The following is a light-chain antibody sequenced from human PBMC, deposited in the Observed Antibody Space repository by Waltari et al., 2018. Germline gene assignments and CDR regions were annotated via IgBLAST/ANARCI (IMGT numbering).Light chain of an antibody. CDR1: QSVERF. CDR3: QKYGSLPAT. J-gene: IGKJ1*01. V-gene: IGKV3-20*01. CDR2: DAS. Sequence: QSPGTLALSADVRVTVSCRASQSVERFLAWYQQRPGQAPRLLIYDASSRATGIPDRFSGSGFGTDFSLTISRLEPEDFAVYYCQKYGSLPATFGQGTKVEIK.